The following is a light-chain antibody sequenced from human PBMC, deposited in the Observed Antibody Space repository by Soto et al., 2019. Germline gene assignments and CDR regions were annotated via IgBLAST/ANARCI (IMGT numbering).Light chain of an antibody. CDR3: CSYASYYKWM. J-gene: IGLJ3*02. V-gene: IGLV2-11*01. CDR1: SSDVGGYNY. Sequence: QSALTQSRSVSGSPGQSVTISCTGISSDVGGYNYVSWYQHHPGKAPKLMVYDVNKRPSGVPDRFSGSKSGNTASLTISGLQADDEADYYCCSYASYYKWMFGGGTKVTVL. CDR2: DVN.